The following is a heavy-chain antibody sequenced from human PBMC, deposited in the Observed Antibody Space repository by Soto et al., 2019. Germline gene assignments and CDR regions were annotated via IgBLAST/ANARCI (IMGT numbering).Heavy chain of an antibody. D-gene: IGHD4-17*01. CDR2: IIPILDIA. CDR3: ARDVGLGPVTVSTHVDY. CDR1: GGTFSNYT. V-gene: IGHV1-69*08. Sequence: QVQLVQSGAEVKKPGSSVKVSCKASGGTFSNYTITWVRQAPGQGLEWMGRIIPILDIANYAKKFQGRVTITADKSTSTAYMELSSRRSEDTAVYYWARDVGLGPVTVSTHVDYWGQGTLVIVSS. J-gene: IGHJ4*02.